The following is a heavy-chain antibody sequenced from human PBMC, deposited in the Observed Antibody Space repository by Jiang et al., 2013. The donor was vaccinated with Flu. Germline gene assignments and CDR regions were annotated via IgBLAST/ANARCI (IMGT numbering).Heavy chain of an antibody. CDR2: TYYRSKWYN. J-gene: IGHJ4*02. D-gene: IGHD6-13*01. CDR1: GDSVSSNSAA. Sequence: LAQTLSLTCAISGDSVSSNSAAWNWIRQSPSRGLEWLGRTYYRSKWYNDYAVSVKSRITINPDTSKNQFSLQLNSVTPEDTAVYYCARGAYSSSRGGGFDYWGQGTLVTVSS. V-gene: IGHV6-1*01. CDR3: ARGAYSSSRGGGFDY.